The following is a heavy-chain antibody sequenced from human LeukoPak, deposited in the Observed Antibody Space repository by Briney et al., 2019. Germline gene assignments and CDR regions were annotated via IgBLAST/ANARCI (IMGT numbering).Heavy chain of an antibody. D-gene: IGHD6-13*01. V-gene: IGHV3-7*01. CDR3: ARDEQQLVPQRSNWFDP. CDR1: GFTFSSYW. CDR2: IKQDGSEK. Sequence: PGGSLRLSCAASGFTFSSYWMSWVRQAPGKGLEWVANIKQDGSEKYYVDSVKGRFTISRDNAKNSLFLQMNSLRAEDTAVYYCARDEQQLVPQRSNWFDPWGQGTLVTVSS. J-gene: IGHJ5*02.